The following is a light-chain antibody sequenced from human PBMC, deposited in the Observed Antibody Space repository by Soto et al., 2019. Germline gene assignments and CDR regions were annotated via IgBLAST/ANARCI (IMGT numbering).Light chain of an antibody. CDR3: CSYAGSYTVV. CDR2: DVT. Sequence: QSALTQPRSVSGSPGQSVTISCTGTNSDVGNYNYVSWYQQHPGKAPKLITYDVTKRPSGVPDRFSASKSGNTASLTISGLQADDEADYYCCSYAGSYTVVFGGGTKLTVL. CDR1: NSDVGNYNY. J-gene: IGLJ2*01. V-gene: IGLV2-11*01.